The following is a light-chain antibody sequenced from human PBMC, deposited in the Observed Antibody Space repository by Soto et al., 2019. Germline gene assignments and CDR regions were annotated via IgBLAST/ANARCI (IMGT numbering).Light chain of an antibody. CDR3: CSYAGSTYV. CDR2: EGS. V-gene: IGLV2-23*01. J-gene: IGLJ1*01. CDR1: SSDVGSYNL. Sequence: QSVLTQPASVSVSPGQSITISCTGTSSDVGSYNLVSWYQQHPGKAPKLMIYEGSKRPSGVSNRFSGSKSGNTASLTISGIQAEDEADYYCCSYAGSTYVFGTGTKVTVL.